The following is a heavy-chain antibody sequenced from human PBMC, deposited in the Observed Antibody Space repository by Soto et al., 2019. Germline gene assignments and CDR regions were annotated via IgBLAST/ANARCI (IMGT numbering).Heavy chain of an antibody. J-gene: IGHJ4*02. V-gene: IGHV5-51*01. Sequence: GESLKISCKGSGYSFAAYWIGWVRQMPGKGLEWMGIIYPSDSDTRYSPSFQGQVTISADKSISTAYLQWSSLKASDAATYYCTRHSDRGWSTIDYWGQGTLVTVSS. CDR2: IYPSDSDT. D-gene: IGHD6-19*01. CDR3: TRHSDRGWSTIDY. CDR1: GYSFAAYW.